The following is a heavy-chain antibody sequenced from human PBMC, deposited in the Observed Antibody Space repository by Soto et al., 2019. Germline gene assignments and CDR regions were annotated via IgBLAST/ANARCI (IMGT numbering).Heavy chain of an antibody. CDR2: ISGSGGST. D-gene: IGHD2-15*01. CDR3: AKGAPYCSGGSCYSDY. CDR1: GFTFSSYA. V-gene: IGHV3-23*01. J-gene: IGHJ4*02. Sequence: GGSLRLSCAASGFTFSSYAMSWVRQAPGKGLEWVSAISGSGGSTYYADSVKGRFTISRDNSKNTLYLQMNSLRAEDMAVYYCAKGAPYCSGGSCYSDYWGQGTLVTVSS.